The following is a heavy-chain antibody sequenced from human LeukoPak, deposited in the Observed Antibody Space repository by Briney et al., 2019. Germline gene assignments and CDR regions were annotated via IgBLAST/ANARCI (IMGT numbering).Heavy chain of an antibody. Sequence: GASVKVSCKVSGYTLTELSMHWVRQAPGKGLEWMGGFDPEDGETIYAQKFQGRVTMTEDTSTDTAYMELSSLRSEDTVVYYCATEARGRLLEWLPLNWGQGTLVTVSS. J-gene: IGHJ4*02. D-gene: IGHD3-3*01. CDR3: ATEARGRLLEWLPLN. CDR2: FDPEDGET. CDR1: GYTLTELS. V-gene: IGHV1-24*01.